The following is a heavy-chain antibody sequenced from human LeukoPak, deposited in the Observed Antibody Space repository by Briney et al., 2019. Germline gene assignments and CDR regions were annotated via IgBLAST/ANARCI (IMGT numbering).Heavy chain of an antibody. V-gene: IGHV4-59*12. CDR3: ARASHCSGGSCSFFSWFDP. D-gene: IGHD2-15*01. Sequence: SETLSLTCTVSGGSISSYYWSWIRQPPGKGLEWIGYIYYSGSTNYNPSLKSRVTISVDTSKNQFSLKLSSVTAADTAVYYCARASHCSGGSCSFFSWFDPWGQGTLVTVSS. CDR2: IYYSGST. CDR1: GGSISSYY. J-gene: IGHJ5*02.